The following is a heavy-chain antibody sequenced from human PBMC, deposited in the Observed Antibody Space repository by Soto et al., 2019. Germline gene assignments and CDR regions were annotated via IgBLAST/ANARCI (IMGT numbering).Heavy chain of an antibody. CDR2: ISYDGSNK. J-gene: IGHJ3*02. CDR3: AKDPFPTVTTLGRDYDAFDI. D-gene: IGHD4-17*01. CDR1: GFTFSSYG. Sequence: GGSLRLSCAASGFTFSSYGMHWVRQAPGKGLEWVAVISYDGSNKYYADSVKGRFTISRDNSKNTLYLQMNSLRAEDTAVYYCAKDPFPTVTTLGRDYDAFDIWGQGTMVTVSS. V-gene: IGHV3-30*18.